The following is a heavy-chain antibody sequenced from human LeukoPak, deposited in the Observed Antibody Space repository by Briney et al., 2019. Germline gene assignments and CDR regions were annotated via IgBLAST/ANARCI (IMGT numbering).Heavy chain of an antibody. CDR2: IYPRDGST. Sequence: PGGSLRLSCAASGFTFSSYAMHWVRQAPGQGLEWMGMIYPRDGSTSYAQKFQGRVTVTRDTSTSTVHMELSGLRSEDTAVYYCARDQEGFDYWGQGTLVTVSS. CDR3: ARDQEGFDY. V-gene: IGHV1-46*01. CDR1: GFTFSSYA. J-gene: IGHJ4*02.